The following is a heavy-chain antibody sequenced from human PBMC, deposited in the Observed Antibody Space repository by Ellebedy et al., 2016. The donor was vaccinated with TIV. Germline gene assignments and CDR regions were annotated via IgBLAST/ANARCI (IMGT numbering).Heavy chain of an antibody. J-gene: IGHJ6*02. CDR1: GFSFSNYG. CDR2: TSYDGSKK. D-gene: IGHD1-1*01. Sequence: GESLKISXAASGFSFSNYGMHWVRQAPGKGLEWVAFTSYDGSKKLYGESVKGRFAVSRDNSKNTLYLQMNSLRPEDMAVYYCAKDWKWKVNNYGMNVWGPGTTVTVPS. V-gene: IGHV3-30*18. CDR3: AKDWKWKVNNYGMNV.